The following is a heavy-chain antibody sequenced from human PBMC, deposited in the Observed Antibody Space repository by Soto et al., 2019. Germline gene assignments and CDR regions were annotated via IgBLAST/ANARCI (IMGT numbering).Heavy chain of an antibody. CDR1: ESTFMNYD. Sequence: ASVTVSCKAXESTFMNYDISWVRQATGQGLEWMGWMNPNSGNTGYALKFQGRVSMTRNTSIYTAYLELSSLASDDTAVYYCARVQRFGEFCVWGQGTTVTVSS. CDR3: ARVQRFGEFCV. J-gene: IGHJ6*02. V-gene: IGHV1-8*01. D-gene: IGHD3-16*01. CDR2: MNPNSGNT.